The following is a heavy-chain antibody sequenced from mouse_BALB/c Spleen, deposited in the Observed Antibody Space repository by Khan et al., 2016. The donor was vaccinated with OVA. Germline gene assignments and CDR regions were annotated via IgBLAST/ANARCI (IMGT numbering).Heavy chain of an antibody. D-gene: IGHD2-13*01. V-gene: IGHV2-9*02. Sequence: QVQLKESGPGLVAPSQSLSITCTVSGFSLITYGVHWVRQSPGKGLEWLGVIRAGGRKNYNTALLSRLSISNDNSTSHVFLKMNSLQTDDTAMYYCARETADSGDYEAMDYWGQGTSVTVSS. CDR3: ARETADSGDYEAMDY. CDR2: IRAGGRK. CDR1: GFSLITYG. J-gene: IGHJ4*01.